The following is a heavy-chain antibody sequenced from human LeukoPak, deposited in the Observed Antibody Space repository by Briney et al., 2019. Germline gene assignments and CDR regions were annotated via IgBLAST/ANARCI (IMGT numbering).Heavy chain of an antibody. CDR3: ALLGSYPLDY. Sequence: ASVKVSCKASGYTFTGYYMHWVRQAPGQGLEWMGWISAYNGNTNYAQKLQGRVTMTTDTSTSTAYMELRSLRSDDTAVYYCALLGSYPLDYWGQGTLVTVSS. D-gene: IGHD1-26*01. CDR2: ISAYNGNT. J-gene: IGHJ4*02. CDR1: GYTFTGYY. V-gene: IGHV1-18*04.